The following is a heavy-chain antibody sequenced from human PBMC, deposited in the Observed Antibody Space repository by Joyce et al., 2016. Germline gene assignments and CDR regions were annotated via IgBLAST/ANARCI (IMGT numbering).Heavy chain of an antibody. CDR2: ISSDGSNT. CDR1: GFSFSNYW. CDR3: ARDNLGSVDY. D-gene: IGHD3-16*01. V-gene: IGHV3-74*01. Sequence: DVQLVESGGNLVRPGGSLRLSCAACGFSFSNYWMHWVRQAPGKGLVWVSHISSDGSNTRYVDSVKGRFIVSRDNAKTTLFLQMDSLRVEDTGVYYCARDNLGSVDYWGQGTLVTVSS. J-gene: IGHJ4*02.